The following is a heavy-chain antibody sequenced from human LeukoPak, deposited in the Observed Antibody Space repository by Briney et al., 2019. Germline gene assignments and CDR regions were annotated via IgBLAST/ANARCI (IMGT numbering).Heavy chain of an antibody. CDR1: GGTFSSYA. Sequence: ASVKVSCKASGGTFSSYAISWVRQAPGQGLEWMGGIVVGSGNTNYAQKFQERVTITRDMSTSTVYMELSSLRSEGTAVYYCAAAYSSGWYGTLDYWGQGTLVTVSS. D-gene: IGHD6-19*01. V-gene: IGHV1-58*02. CDR2: IVVGSGNT. J-gene: IGHJ4*02. CDR3: AAAYSSGWYGTLDY.